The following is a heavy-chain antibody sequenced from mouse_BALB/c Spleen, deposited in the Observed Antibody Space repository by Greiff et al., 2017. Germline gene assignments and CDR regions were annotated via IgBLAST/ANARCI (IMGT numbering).Heavy chain of an antibody. V-gene: IGHV5-17*02. CDR2: ISSGSSTI. D-gene: IGHD1-2*01. CDR1: GFTFSSFG. CDR3: ARSRSTATPFDY. J-gene: IGHJ2*01. Sequence: EVKVVESGGGLVQPGGSRKLSCAASGFTFSSFGMHWVRQAPEKGLEWVAYISSGSSTIYYADTVKGRFTISRDNPKNTLFLQMTSLRSEDTAMYYCARSRSTATPFDYWGQGTTLTVSS.